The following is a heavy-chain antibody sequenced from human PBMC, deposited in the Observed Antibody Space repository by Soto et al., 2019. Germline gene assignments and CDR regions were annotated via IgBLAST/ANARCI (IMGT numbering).Heavy chain of an antibody. D-gene: IGHD5-12*01. CDR3: ARGRRGGYAYQDY. CDR1: GFTFSSYS. CDR2: ISSSSSYI. Sequence: EVQLVESGGGLVKPGGSLRLSCAASGFTFSSYSMNWVRQAPGKGLEWVSSISSSSSYIYYADSVKGRFTISRDNATNSLYLQMTSLRAEDTAVSYCARGRRGGYAYQDYWGQGTLVTVSS. V-gene: IGHV3-21*01. J-gene: IGHJ4*02.